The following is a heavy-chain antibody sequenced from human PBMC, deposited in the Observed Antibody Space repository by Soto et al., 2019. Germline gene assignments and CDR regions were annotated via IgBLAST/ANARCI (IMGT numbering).Heavy chain of an antibody. CDR3: AGTGGSGSHYIGPHDY. CDR1: GGSISSYY. CDR2: IYYSGST. Sequence: PSETLSLTCTVSGGSISSYYWSWIRQPPGKGLEWIGYIYYSGSTNYNPSLKSRVTISVDTSKDQFSLKLSSVTAADTAVYYCAGTGGSGSHYIGPHDYWGQGTLVTVSS. D-gene: IGHD3-10*01. V-gene: IGHV4-59*01. J-gene: IGHJ4*02.